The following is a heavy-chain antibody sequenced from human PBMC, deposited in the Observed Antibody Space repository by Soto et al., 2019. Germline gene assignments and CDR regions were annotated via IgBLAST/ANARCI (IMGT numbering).Heavy chain of an antibody. D-gene: IGHD2-2*01. J-gene: IGHJ6*02. Sequence: SETLSLTCTVSGGSISSGGYYWSWIRQHPGKGLEWIGYIYYSGSTYYNPSLKSRVTISVDTSKNQFSLKLSSVTAADTAVYYCARAEGYCSSTSCNRAYYYVMDVWGQGTTVTVSS. CDR2: IYYSGST. CDR1: GGSISSGGYY. V-gene: IGHV4-31*03. CDR3: ARAEGYCSSTSCNRAYYYVMDV.